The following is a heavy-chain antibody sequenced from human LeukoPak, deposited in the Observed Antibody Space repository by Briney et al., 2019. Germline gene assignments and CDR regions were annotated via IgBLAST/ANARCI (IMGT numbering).Heavy chain of an antibody. CDR1: GGSISSGGYY. J-gene: IGHJ4*02. D-gene: IGHD3-9*01. V-gene: IGHV4-31*03. Sequence: SQTLSLTCTVSGGSISSGGYYWSWIRQHPGKGLEWNGYIYYSGSTYYNPSLKSRVTISVDTSKNQFSLKLSSVTAADTAVYYCARDPGILTGYYYFDYWGQGTLVTVSS. CDR2: IYYSGST. CDR3: ARDPGILTGYYYFDY.